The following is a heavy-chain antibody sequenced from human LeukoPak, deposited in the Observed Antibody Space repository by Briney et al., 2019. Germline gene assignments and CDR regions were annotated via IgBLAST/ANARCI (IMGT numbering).Heavy chain of an antibody. J-gene: IGHJ4*02. CDR3: ARVPAGGSSWYREIYFDY. Sequence: GGSLRLSCAASGFTFSSYAMNWVRQAPGKGLEWVSSITTSSRSMFYADSVKGRFTISRDDAKNSLYLQMNSLTAEDTAVYYCARVPAGGSSWYREIYFDYWGQGTLVTVSS. V-gene: IGHV3-21*01. CDR2: ITTSSRSM. D-gene: IGHD6-13*01. CDR1: GFTFSSYA.